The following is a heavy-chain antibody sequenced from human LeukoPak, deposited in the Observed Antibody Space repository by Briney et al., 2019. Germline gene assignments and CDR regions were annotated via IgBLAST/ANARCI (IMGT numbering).Heavy chain of an antibody. CDR1: GFTGSNNY. D-gene: IGHD6-13*01. Sequence: PGGSLRLSCAASGFTGSNNYMSWVRQAPGKGLEWVSGISGFGGSTYYAASVKGRFSISRDNSGNTLFLQLNHLRVEDTALYYCARRSGSSWSSFDYWGQGTLVTVSS. J-gene: IGHJ4*02. CDR3: ARRSGSSWSSFDY. CDR2: ISGFGGST. V-gene: IGHV3-53*01.